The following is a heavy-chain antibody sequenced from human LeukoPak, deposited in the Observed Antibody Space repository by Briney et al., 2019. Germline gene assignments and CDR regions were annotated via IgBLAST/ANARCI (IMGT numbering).Heavy chain of an antibody. D-gene: IGHD4-23*01. J-gene: IGHJ3*02. CDR3: AREGYGGNSDAFDI. V-gene: IGHV3-48*01. Sequence: GGSLRLSCAASGFTFSSYSMNWVRQAPGKGLEWVSYISSSSSTIYYADSVKGRFTISRDNAKNSLYLQMNSLRAEDTAVYYCAREGYGGNSDAFDIWGQGTMVTVFS. CDR2: ISSSSSTI. CDR1: GFTFSSYS.